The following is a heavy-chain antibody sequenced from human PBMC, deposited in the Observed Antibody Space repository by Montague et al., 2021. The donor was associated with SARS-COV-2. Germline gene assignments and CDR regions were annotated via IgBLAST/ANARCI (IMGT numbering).Heavy chain of an antibody. V-gene: IGHV3-30*14. CDR2: ISYDGSNK. CDR1: GFTFSSYA. J-gene: IGHJ5*02. D-gene: IGHD3-22*01. Sequence: SLRLSCAASGFTFSSYAMHWVRQAPGKGLEWVAVISYDGSNKYYADSVKGRFTISRDNSKNTLYLQMNSLRAGDTAVYYCARDRRYYDSSVCPGVAYNWFDPWGQGTLVTVSS. CDR3: ARDRRYYDSSVCPGVAYNWFDP.